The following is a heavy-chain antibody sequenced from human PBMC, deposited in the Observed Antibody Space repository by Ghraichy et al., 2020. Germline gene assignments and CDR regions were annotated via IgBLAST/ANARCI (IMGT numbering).Heavy chain of an antibody. CDR1: GFTFSTYA. Sequence: GGSLRLSCVGSGFTFSTYAMHWVRQAPGKGLEWVAVISYDGTNEYADSVKGRFTISRDNSKNTVYLQMNSLRAEDTAVYYCARDPHSGKYDFDYGGQGTLVTVSS. CDR2: ISYDGTNE. J-gene: IGHJ4*02. D-gene: IGHD1-26*01. V-gene: IGHV3-30*04. CDR3: ARDPHSGKYDFDY.